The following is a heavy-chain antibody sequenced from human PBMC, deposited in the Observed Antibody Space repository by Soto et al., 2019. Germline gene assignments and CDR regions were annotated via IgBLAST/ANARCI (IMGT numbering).Heavy chain of an antibody. J-gene: IGHJ4*02. Sequence: VGSLRLSCAAFGFTFSSYAMSWVRQAPGKGLEWVSAISGSGGSTYYADSVKGRFAISRDNSKNTLYLQMNSLRAEDTAVYYCANFKDWNYPITSWGQGTLVPVSS. CDR3: ANFKDWNYPITS. CDR2: ISGSGGST. V-gene: IGHV3-23*01. CDR1: GFTFSSYA. D-gene: IGHD1-7*01.